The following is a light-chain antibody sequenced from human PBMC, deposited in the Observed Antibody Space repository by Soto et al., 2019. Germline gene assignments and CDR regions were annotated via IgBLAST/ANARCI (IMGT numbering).Light chain of an antibody. Sequence: VLPPSPVPPSSSRGERTPLSCRANRIVSSFLAWYQQKPGQAPRLLIYDASNRATGIPARFSGSGSGTEFTLTISSLQPEDFAVYYCQQRGNWPVTFGGGTKVEIK. V-gene: IGKV3-11*01. CDR2: DAS. CDR1: RIVSSF. CDR3: QQRGNWPVT. J-gene: IGKJ4*01.